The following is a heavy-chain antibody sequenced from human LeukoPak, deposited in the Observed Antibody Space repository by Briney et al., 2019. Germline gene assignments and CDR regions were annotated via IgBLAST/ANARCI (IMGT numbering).Heavy chain of an antibody. CDR1: GFTFSSYW. D-gene: IGHD1-26*01. J-gene: IGHJ4*02. Sequence: HSGGSLRLSCAASGFTFSSYWMSWVRQAPGKGLEWVSAISGSGGSTYYADSVKGRFTISRDNSKNTLYLQMNSLRAEDTAVYYCAKGLEWELLWLFDYWGQGTLVTVSS. CDR3: AKGLEWELLWLFDY. V-gene: IGHV3-23*01. CDR2: ISGSGGST.